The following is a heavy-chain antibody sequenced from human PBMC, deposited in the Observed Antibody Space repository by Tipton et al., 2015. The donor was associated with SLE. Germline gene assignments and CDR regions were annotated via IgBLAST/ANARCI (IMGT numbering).Heavy chain of an antibody. J-gene: IGHJ4*02. Sequence: TLSLTCSVSDDSIRDYYFSWIRQPPGNKLEWIGYTSHSGSTRYNPSLESRVTISLDTSKSHFSLKLGSVTAADPAIYYCARQLGWGDPFAFDYWDQGTLVTVSS. V-gene: IGHV4-59*08. CDR1: DDSIRDYY. CDR3: ARQLGWGDPFAFDY. D-gene: IGHD2-21*02. CDR2: TSHSGST.